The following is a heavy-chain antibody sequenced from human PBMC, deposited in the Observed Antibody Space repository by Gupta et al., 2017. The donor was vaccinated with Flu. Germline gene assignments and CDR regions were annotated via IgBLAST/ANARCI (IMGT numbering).Heavy chain of an antibody. J-gene: IGHJ4*02. Sequence: QLQLQESGPGLVKPSETLSLTCTVSGGSISSSSYYWGWIRQPPGKGLEWIGSIYYSGSTYYNPSLKSRVTISVDTSKNQFSLKLSSVTAADTAVYYCARQEIYCGGDCYPSGFGYWGQGTLVTVSS. CDR2: IYYSGST. CDR3: ARQEIYCGGDCYPSGFGY. V-gene: IGHV4-39*01. CDR1: GGSISSSSYY. D-gene: IGHD2-21*02.